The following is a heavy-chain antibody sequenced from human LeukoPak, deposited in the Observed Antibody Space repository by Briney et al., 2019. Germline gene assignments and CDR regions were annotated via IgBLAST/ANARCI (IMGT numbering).Heavy chain of an antibody. CDR2: IKQDGSEK. Sequence: GGSLRLSCAASGFTFSSYWMSWVRQAPGKGLEWVANIKQDGSEKYYVDSVKGRFTISRDNAKNSLYLQMNSLRAEDTAAYYCAREWYYDSSGYFPGDWFDPWGQGTLVTVSS. V-gene: IGHV3-7*01. CDR3: AREWYYDSSGYFPGDWFDP. D-gene: IGHD3-22*01. CDR1: GFTFSSYW. J-gene: IGHJ5*02.